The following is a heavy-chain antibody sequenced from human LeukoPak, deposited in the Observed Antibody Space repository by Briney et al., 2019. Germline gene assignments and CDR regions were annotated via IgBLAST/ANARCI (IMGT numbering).Heavy chain of an antibody. Sequence: GGSLRLSCAASGFTFSSYGMHWVRQAPGKGLEWVAAIWYDGSNKYYADSVKGRFTISRDNSKNTLYLQMNSLRAEDTAVYYCASSGDYDSSGPLDYWGQGTLVTVSS. D-gene: IGHD3-22*01. CDR3: ASSGDYDSSGPLDY. CDR2: IWYDGSNK. V-gene: IGHV3-33*01. CDR1: GFTFSSYG. J-gene: IGHJ4*02.